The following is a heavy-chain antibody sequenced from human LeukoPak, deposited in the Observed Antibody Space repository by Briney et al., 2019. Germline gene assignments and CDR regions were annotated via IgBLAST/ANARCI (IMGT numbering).Heavy chain of an antibody. CDR2: INAGNGNT. Sequence: EASVKVSCTASGYTFTSYAMHWVRQAPGQRLEWMGWINAGNGNTKYSQKFQGRVTITRDTSASTAYMELSSLRSEDTAVYYCARDSSGWYNFDYWGQGTLVTVSS. J-gene: IGHJ4*02. CDR3: ARDSSGWYNFDY. CDR1: GYTFTSYA. V-gene: IGHV1-3*01. D-gene: IGHD6-19*01.